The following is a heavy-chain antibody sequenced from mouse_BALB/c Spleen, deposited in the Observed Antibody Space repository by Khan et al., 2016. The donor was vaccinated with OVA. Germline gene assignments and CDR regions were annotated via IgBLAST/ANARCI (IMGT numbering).Heavy chain of an antibody. Sequence: QVQLQQPGPELVRPGVSVKISCKGSGYTFTDYGMHWVRQSPAKSLEWIGVITTYSGDTNYNQKLKGKATMTVDKSSSTAYMELARLTSEDSAIYYCARLTLRLDYWGQGTSVTVSS. CDR1: GYTFTDYG. V-gene: IGHV1S137*01. CDR2: ITTYSGDT. CDR3: ARLTLRLDY. D-gene: IGHD1-1*01. J-gene: IGHJ4*01.